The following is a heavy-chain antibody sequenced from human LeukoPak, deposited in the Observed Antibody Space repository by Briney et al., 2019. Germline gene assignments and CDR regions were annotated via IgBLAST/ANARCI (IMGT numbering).Heavy chain of an antibody. CDR3: TRGPATVSYYYYYYYMDV. CDR2: IRSKAYGGTT. Sequence: GGSLRLSCTASGFTFGDYAMSWVRQAPGKGLEWVGFIRSKAYGGTTEYAASVKGRFTISRDDSKSIAYLQMNSLKTEDTAVYYCTRGPATVSYYYYYYYMDVWGKGTTVTISS. V-gene: IGHV3-49*04. J-gene: IGHJ6*03. D-gene: IGHD4-17*01. CDR1: GFTFGDYA.